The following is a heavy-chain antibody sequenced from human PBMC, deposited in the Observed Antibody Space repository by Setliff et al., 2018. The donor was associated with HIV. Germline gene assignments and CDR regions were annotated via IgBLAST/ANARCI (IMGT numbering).Heavy chain of an antibody. CDR3: ARDGTRLLAAMDV. CDR1: GFPFTSFS. V-gene: IGHV3-21*05. CDR2: IYDSGDI. Sequence: GGSLRLSCAASGFPFTSFSINWVRQAPGKGLEWVSRIYDSGDIWYADSVRGRFTISRDNTKNSLYLQMNSLRAEDTAVYYCARDGTRLLAAMDVWGKGTTVTVSS. J-gene: IGHJ6*03.